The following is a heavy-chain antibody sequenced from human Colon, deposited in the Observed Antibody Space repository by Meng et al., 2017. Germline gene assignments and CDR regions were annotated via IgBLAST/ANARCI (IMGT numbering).Heavy chain of an antibody. V-gene: IGHV4-59*01. J-gene: IGHJ4*02. D-gene: IGHD3-22*01. CDR2: VRESGST. CDR3: ARGHYDSRGYSNAFDS. CDR1: GGSISSSC. Sequence: GPLRLSCSVSGGSISSSCWSWLRQPPGKGPEWIGFVRESGSTDYHPSLKGRATISVDRASNQFSLKLNSVTAADTAVYYCARGHYDSRGYSNAFDSWGQGALVTVSS.